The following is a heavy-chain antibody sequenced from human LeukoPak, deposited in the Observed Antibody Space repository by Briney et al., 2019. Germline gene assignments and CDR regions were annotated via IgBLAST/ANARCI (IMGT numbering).Heavy chain of an antibody. CDR2: IYHSGST. CDR1: GYSISSGYY. J-gene: IGHJ4*02. V-gene: IGHV4-38-2*01. CDR3: ARPYYDFWRSYYFDY. D-gene: IGHD3-3*01. Sequence: PSETLSLTCAVSGYSISSGYYWGWIRQPPGKGLEWIGSIYHSGSTYYNPSLKSRVTISVDTSKNQFPLKLSSVTAADTAVYYCARPYYDFWRSYYFDYWGQGTLVTVSS.